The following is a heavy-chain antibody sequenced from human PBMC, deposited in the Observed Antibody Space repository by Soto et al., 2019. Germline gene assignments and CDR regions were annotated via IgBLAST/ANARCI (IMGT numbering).Heavy chain of an antibody. CDR1: GGTFSSYA. V-gene: IGHV1-69*13. CDR3: ARGEDPGYCSSTSCSHLDDAFDI. D-gene: IGHD2-2*01. Sequence: SVKVSCKASGGTFSSYAISWVRQDPGQGLEWMGGIIPIFGTANYAQKFQGRVTITADESTSTAYMELSSLRSEDTAVYYCARGEDPGYCSSTSCSHLDDAFDIWGQGTMVTGS. CDR2: IIPIFGTA. J-gene: IGHJ3*02.